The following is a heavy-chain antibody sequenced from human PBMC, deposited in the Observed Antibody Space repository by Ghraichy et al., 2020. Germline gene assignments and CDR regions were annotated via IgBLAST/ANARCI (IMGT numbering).Heavy chain of an antibody. CDR3: ARGARYSSGWCWDY. CDR2: INDSGTT. V-gene: IGHV4-31*03. Sequence: TLSLTCSVSGDSISSGGYHWSWIRQHPGKGLEWIGYINDSGTTYYNPSLKSRVTISVDTSKNQFSLRLSSVTAADTAVYYCARGARYSSGWCWDYWGQGTLVTVSS. CDR1: GDSISSGGYH. J-gene: IGHJ4*02. D-gene: IGHD6-19*01.